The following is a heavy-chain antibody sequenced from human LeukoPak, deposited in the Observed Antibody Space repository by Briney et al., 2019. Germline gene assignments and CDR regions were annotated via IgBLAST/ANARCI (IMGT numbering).Heavy chain of an antibody. CDR1: GFTFSSYG. CDR2: ISYDGSNK. V-gene: IGHV3-30*18. Sequence: PGGSLRLSCAASGFTFSSYGMHWVRQAPGKGLEWVAVISYDGSNKYYADSVKGRFTISRDNSKNTLYLQMNSLRAEDTAVYYCAKETRVGWAFDIWGQGTMVTVSS. D-gene: IGHD1-26*01. J-gene: IGHJ3*02. CDR3: AKETRVGWAFDI.